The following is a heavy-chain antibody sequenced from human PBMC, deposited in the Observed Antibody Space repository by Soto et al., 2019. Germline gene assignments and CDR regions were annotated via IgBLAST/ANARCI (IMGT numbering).Heavy chain of an antibody. Sequence: SQTLSLTCALSGDSGSSNSAAWNWIRQSPSRGLEWLGRTYYRSKWYNDYAVSVKSRITINPDTSKNQFSLQLNSVTPDDTAVYYCARDLFSVGWNLPFDYWGQGTLVTVSS. J-gene: IGHJ4*02. CDR2: TYYRSKWYN. D-gene: IGHD2-15*01. CDR3: ARDLFSVGWNLPFDY. V-gene: IGHV6-1*01. CDR1: GDSGSSNSAA.